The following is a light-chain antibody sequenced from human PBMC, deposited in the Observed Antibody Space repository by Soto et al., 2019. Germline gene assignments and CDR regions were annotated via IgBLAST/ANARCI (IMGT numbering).Light chain of an antibody. V-gene: IGLV1-47*01. CDR1: SSNIGGNY. Sequence: QSVLTQPPSASGTPGQRVTISCSGSSSNIGGNYVYWYQQLQGTAPHLLIYRNNQRPSGVPDRFSGSKSGTSTSLAISGLRSEDEADYYCAAWDDSLSGVVFGGGTKVTVL. J-gene: IGLJ2*01. CDR3: AAWDDSLSGVV. CDR2: RNN.